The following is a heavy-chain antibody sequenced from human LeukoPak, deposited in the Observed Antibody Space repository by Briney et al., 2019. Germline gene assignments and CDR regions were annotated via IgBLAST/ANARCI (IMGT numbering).Heavy chain of an antibody. Sequence: PSETLSLTCTVSGGSVNGGLYYWNWIRQPPGKGLEWIGSISHSESSTYNPSLKSRVTISVDTSKNQFSLNLRSVTAADTAVYYCARGWASRSYYNYWGQGTLVTVSS. D-gene: IGHD1-26*01. V-gene: IGHV4-61*01. J-gene: IGHJ4*02. CDR3: ARGWASRSYYNY. CDR1: GGSVNGGLYY. CDR2: ISHSESS.